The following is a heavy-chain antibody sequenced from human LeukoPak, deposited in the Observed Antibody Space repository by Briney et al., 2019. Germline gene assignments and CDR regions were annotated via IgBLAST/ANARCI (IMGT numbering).Heavy chain of an antibody. J-gene: IGHJ4*02. CDR3: ARGYSGYDGFDY. D-gene: IGHD5-12*01. Sequence: GRSLRLPCAASGFTFSSYAMHWVRQAPGKGLEWVAVISYDGSNKYYADSVKGRFTISRDNSKNTLYLQMNSLRAEDTAVYYCARGYSGYDGFDYWGQGTLVTVSS. CDR2: ISYDGSNK. CDR1: GFTFSSYA. V-gene: IGHV3-30*04.